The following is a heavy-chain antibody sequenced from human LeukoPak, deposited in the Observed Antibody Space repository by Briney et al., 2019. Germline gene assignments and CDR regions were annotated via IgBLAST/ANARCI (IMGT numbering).Heavy chain of an antibody. J-gene: IGHJ5*01. CDR1: GFTFSSYS. V-gene: IGHV3-21*01. Sequence: EGSLRLSCAASGFTFSSYSMNWVRQAPGKGLEWVSSISSSSSYIYYADSVKGRFTISRDNAKNSLYLQMNSLRAEDTAVYYCARDMVRGVTTTVNWFDSWGQGTLVTVSS. D-gene: IGHD3-10*01. CDR2: ISSSSSYI. CDR3: ARDMVRGVTTTVNWFDS.